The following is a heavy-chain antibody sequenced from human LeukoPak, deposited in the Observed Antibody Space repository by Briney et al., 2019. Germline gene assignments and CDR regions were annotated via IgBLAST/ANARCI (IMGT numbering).Heavy chain of an antibody. Sequence: GGSLRLSCAASGFTFSSYAMTWVRQAPGKGLEWVSVISGNGDSTFYADSVKGRFTISRDNSKNTLYLQMNSLRAEDTAVYYCTSSSHSSIRFDYWGQGTLVTVSS. CDR2: ISGNGDST. CDR3: TSSSHSSIRFDY. D-gene: IGHD6-13*01. V-gene: IGHV3-23*01. CDR1: GFTFSSYA. J-gene: IGHJ4*02.